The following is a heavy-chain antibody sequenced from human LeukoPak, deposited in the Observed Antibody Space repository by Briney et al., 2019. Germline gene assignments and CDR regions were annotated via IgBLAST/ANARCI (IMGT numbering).Heavy chain of an antibody. CDR1: GFTFSSYS. Sequence: GGSLRLSCAASGFTFSSYSMNWVRQAPGKGLEWVSYISSSSSTIYYADSVKGRFTISRDNAKNSLYLQMNSLRAEDTAVYYCARHFSDFWSGDYYGMDVWGQGTTVTVSS. CDR2: ISSSSSTI. CDR3: ARHFSDFWSGDYYGMDV. D-gene: IGHD3-3*01. V-gene: IGHV3-48*01. J-gene: IGHJ6*02.